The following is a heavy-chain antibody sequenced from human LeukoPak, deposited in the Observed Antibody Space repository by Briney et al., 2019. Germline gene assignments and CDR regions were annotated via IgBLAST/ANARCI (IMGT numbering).Heavy chain of an antibody. CDR1: GGSISSYY. Sequence: SETLSLTCTVSGGSISSYYWSWIRQPPGKGLEWIGYIYYSGSTNYNPSLESRVTISVDTSKNQFSLKLSSVTAADTAVYYCARGYCSGGTCYSGFDYWGQGTLVTVSS. CDR3: ARGYCSGGTCYSGFDY. J-gene: IGHJ4*02. CDR2: IYYSGST. D-gene: IGHD2-15*01. V-gene: IGHV4-59*08.